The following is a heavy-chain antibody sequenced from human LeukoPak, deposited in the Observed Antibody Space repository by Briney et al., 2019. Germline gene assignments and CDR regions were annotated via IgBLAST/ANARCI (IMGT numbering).Heavy chain of an antibody. Sequence: PGGSLRLSCAASGFTFSSYAMHWVRQAPGKGLKGVAVTSFDGSDNYYADSVKGRFTISRDNSKNTLYLQINSLRPDDTAVYYCARAPGTMIVVDYWGQGTLVTVSS. J-gene: IGHJ4*02. D-gene: IGHD3-22*01. CDR2: TSFDGSDN. CDR3: ARAPGTMIVVDY. CDR1: GFTFSSYA. V-gene: IGHV3-30*04.